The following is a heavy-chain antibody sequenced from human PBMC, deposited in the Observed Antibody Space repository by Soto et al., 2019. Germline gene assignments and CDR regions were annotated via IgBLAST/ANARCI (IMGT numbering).Heavy chain of an antibody. CDR1: GFTFSSYD. D-gene: IGHD2-2*01. V-gene: IGHV3-13*01. CDR3: ARGSGEYQPHPLDP. Sequence: EVQLVESGGGLVQPGGSLRLSCAASGFTFSSYDMHWVRQATGKGLEWVSAIGTAGDTYYPGSVKGRFTISRENAKNSLYLQMNSLRAGDTAVYYCARGSGEYQPHPLDPWGQGTLVTVSS. J-gene: IGHJ5*02. CDR2: IGTAGDT.